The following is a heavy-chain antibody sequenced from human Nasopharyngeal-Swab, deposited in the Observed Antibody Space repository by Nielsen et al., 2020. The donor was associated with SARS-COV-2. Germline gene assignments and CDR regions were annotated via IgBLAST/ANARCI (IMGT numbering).Heavy chain of an antibody. Sequence: GESLKISCAASGFTFSSYSMNWVRQAPGKGLEWVSSISSSSSYIYYADSVKGRFTISRDNAKNSLYLQMNSLRAEDTAVYYCARASGYGEGAFDIWGQRTMVTVSS. J-gene: IGHJ3*02. CDR3: ARASGYGEGAFDI. V-gene: IGHV3-21*01. CDR1: GFTFSSYS. D-gene: IGHD4-17*01. CDR2: ISSSSSYI.